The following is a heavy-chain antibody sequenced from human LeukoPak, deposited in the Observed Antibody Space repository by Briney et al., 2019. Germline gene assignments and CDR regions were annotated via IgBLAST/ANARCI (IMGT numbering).Heavy chain of an antibody. CDR2: IKQDGSEK. Sequence: GGSLRLPCAASGFTFSSYWMSWVRQAPGKGLEWVANIKQDGSEKYYVDSVKGRFTISRDNAKNSLYLQMNSLRAEDTAVYYCARVEYSYGSRRYYYGMDVWGQGTTVTVSS. CDR3: ARVEYSYGSRRYYYGMDV. J-gene: IGHJ6*02. V-gene: IGHV3-7*03. CDR1: GFTFSSYW. D-gene: IGHD5-18*01.